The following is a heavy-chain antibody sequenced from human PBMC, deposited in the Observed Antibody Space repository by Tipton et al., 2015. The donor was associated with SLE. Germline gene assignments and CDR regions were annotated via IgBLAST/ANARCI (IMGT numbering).Heavy chain of an antibody. CDR1: GFTFTKYW. J-gene: IGHJ4*02. D-gene: IGHD3-16*01. V-gene: IGHV3-7*02. Sequence: QLVQSGGGLVQPGGSLRLSCAASGFTFTKYWMSWVRQPPGKELQWVANIKQDGSEKSFLDSVEGRFTISRDNAENSVYLQMNSLRDEDTAVYYCARAPRGDYWGQGTLVTVSS. CDR3: ARAPRGDY. CDR2: IKQDGSEK.